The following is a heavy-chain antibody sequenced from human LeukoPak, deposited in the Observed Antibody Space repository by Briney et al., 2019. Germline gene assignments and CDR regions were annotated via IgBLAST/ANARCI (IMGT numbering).Heavy chain of an antibody. CDR3: ARGRVEMATIDFDY. Sequence: SETLSLTCTVSGVSISSYYWSWIRQPPGKGLDWIGYIYYSGSTNYNPSLKSRVTISVDTSKNQFSLKLSSVTAADTAMYYCARGRVEMATIDFDYWGQGTPVTVSS. J-gene: IGHJ4*02. V-gene: IGHV4-59*08. D-gene: IGHD5-24*01. CDR2: IYYSGST. CDR1: GVSISSYY.